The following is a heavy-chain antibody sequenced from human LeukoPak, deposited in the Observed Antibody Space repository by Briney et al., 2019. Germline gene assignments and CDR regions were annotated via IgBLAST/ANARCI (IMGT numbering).Heavy chain of an antibody. CDR1: GGSISSYY. V-gene: IGHV4-59*01. Sequence: SETLSLTCTVSGGSISSYYWSWIRQPPGKGLEWIGYIYHGGSTNYNPSLKSRVTISVDTSKKQFSLKLSSVTAADTAVYYCALTISVAGSNWFDPWGQGTLVTVSS. CDR3: ALTISVAGSNWFDP. D-gene: IGHD6-19*01. CDR2: IYHGGST. J-gene: IGHJ5*02.